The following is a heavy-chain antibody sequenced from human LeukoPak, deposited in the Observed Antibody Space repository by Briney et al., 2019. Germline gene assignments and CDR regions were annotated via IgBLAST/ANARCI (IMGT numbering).Heavy chain of an antibody. CDR2: ISYDGSNR. V-gene: IGHV3-30*04. Sequence: GGSLRLSCAASGFTFSSYAMHWVRQAPGKGLEWVAAISYDGSNRYYADSVKGRFTISRDNSKNTLYLQMNSLRTEDTAVYYCVRLTAAGRRTDFDYWGQGTLVTVSS. CDR1: GFTFSSYA. D-gene: IGHD6-13*01. J-gene: IGHJ4*02. CDR3: VRLTAAGRRTDFDY.